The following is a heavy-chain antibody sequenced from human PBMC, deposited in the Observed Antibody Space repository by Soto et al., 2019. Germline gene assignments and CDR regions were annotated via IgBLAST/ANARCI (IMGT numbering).Heavy chain of an antibody. J-gene: IGHJ4*02. V-gene: IGHV3-33*01. D-gene: IGHD3-10*01. CDR3: ARDSSGGPTDFDY. CDR2: IWSGGQNA. CDR1: GCTFSHFG. Sequence: QVHLVEYGGGVVQPGGSLRLSCAASGCTFSHFGFHWVRQAPGKGLEWVAVIWSGGQNAYNGDSVKGPFTISRDDSKNTVYLQTDSLRAEDSAIYHCARDSSGGPTDFDYWGQGALVTVSS.